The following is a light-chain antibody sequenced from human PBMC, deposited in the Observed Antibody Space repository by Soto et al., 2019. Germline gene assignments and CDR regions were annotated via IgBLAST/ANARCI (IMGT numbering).Light chain of an antibody. Sequence: EIVLTQSPGTLSLSPGERATLSCRASQSVTSSYLAWYQQKPGQAPRLLMYAASSRAAGIPDRFSGSGSGTDFTLTSSRLEAEDCAVYYCQQSSSSPITFGQGTRLEIK. V-gene: IGKV3-20*01. CDR3: QQSSSSPIT. CDR2: AAS. CDR1: QSVTSSY. J-gene: IGKJ5*01.